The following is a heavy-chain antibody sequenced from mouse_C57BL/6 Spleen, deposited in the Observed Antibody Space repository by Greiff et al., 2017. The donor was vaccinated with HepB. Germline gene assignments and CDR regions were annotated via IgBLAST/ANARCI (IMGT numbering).Heavy chain of an antibody. Sequence: VTLKESGAELVRPGASVKLSCTASGFNIKDDYMHWVKQRPEQGLEWIGWIDPENGDTEYASKFQGKATITADTSSNTAYLQLSSLTSEDTAVYYCTTFTPVYWYFDVWGTGTTVTVSS. CDR2: IDPENGDT. CDR1: GFNIKDDY. V-gene: IGHV14-4*01. J-gene: IGHJ1*03. CDR3: TTFTPVYWYFDV.